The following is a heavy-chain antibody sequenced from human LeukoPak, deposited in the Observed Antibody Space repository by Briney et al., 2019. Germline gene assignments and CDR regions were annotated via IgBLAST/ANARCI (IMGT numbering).Heavy chain of an antibody. CDR1: GYTFTGYY. D-gene: IGHD1-26*01. CDR3: ARAVGATSQFDY. J-gene: IGHJ4*02. Sequence: ASVKVSCKASGYTFTGYYLHWVRQAPGQGLEWVVWINPNNGGTNYAQTFQGRVTMTRDTSTNTVYMELSSLRSEDTAVYYCARAVGATSQFDYWGQGTLVTVSS. V-gene: IGHV1-2*02. CDR2: INPNNGGT.